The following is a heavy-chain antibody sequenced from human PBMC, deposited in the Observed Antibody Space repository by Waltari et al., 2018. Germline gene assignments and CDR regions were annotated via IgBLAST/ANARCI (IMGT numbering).Heavy chain of an antibody. D-gene: IGHD3-3*02. CDR3: ARDNHFLSGYWNYYYYYYMDV. CDR1: GYSISSGYY. CDR2: IYHSGST. V-gene: IGHV4-38-2*02. Sequence: QVQLQESGPGLVKPSETLSLTCTVSGYSISSGYYWGWIRQPPGKGLEWIGSIYHSGSTYYNPSLKSRVTISVDTSKNQFSLKLSSLTAADTAVYYCARDNHFLSGYWNYYYYYYMDVWGKGTTVTVSS. J-gene: IGHJ6*03.